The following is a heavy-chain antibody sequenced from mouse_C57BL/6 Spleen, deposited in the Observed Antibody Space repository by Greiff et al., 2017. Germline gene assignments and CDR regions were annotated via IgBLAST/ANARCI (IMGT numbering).Heavy chain of an antibody. V-gene: IGHV6-3*01. CDR3: TEGGYFDV. CDR1: GFTFSNYW. CDR2: IRLKSDNYAT. Sequence: VKVEESGGGLVQPGGSMKLSCVASGFTFSNYWMNWVRQSPEKGLEWVAQIRLKSDNYATHYAESVKGRFTISRDDSKSSVYLQMNNLRAEDTGIYYCTEGGYFDVWGTGTTVTVSS. J-gene: IGHJ1*03.